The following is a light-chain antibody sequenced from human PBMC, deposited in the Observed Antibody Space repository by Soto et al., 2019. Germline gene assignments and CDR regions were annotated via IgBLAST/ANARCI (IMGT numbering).Light chain of an antibody. Sequence: QSVLAQPPSVSGAPGQRVTISCTGSSSNIGAGYGVHWYQQLPGTAPKLLICGNSNRPSGVPDRFSGSKSGTSASLTITGLQAEDEADYHCQSYDSSLSGWVFGGGTKVTVL. CDR2: GNS. CDR1: SSNIGAGYG. V-gene: IGLV1-40*01. CDR3: QSYDSSLSGWV. J-gene: IGLJ3*02.